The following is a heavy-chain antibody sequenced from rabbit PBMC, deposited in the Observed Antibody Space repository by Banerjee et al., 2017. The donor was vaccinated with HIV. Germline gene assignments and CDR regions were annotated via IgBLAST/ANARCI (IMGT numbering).Heavy chain of an antibody. CDR1: GFSFSSTKY. D-gene: IGHD7-1*01. CDR3: ARSAGYISYNYL. Sequence: QEQLEESGGDLVKPEGSLTLTCTASGFSFSSTKYMSWVRQAPGKGLEWIGCIASGDGTTYYASWAKGRFTISKTSSTTVTLQMTSLTAADTATYFCARSAGYISYNYLWGPGTLVTVS. V-gene: IGHV1S45*01. J-gene: IGHJ6*01. CDR2: IASGDGTT.